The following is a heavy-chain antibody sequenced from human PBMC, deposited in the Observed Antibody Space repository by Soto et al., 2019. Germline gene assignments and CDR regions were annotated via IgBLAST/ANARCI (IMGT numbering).Heavy chain of an antibody. Sequence: QVQLVQSGSEVKKSGASVKLSCKASGNAFTVYRVSWVRQAPGQGLEWLGSISTYGGKTYYIQSLQGRVTMTTDSSTSTAYLDLRSLRPDDTAIYFCARRYGDPSSSAGFDYWGQGTLVTVSS. CDR3: ARRYGDPSSSAGFDY. D-gene: IGHD4-17*01. CDR1: GNAFTVYR. CDR2: ISTYGGKT. V-gene: IGHV1-18*01. J-gene: IGHJ4*02.